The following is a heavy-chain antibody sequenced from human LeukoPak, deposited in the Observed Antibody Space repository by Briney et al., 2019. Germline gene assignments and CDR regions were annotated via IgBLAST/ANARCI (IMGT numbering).Heavy chain of an antibody. CDR1: GGSISSSNW. D-gene: IGHD2-2*01. CDR3: ARSGVIPAATLGV. J-gene: IGHJ4*02. V-gene: IGHV4-4*02. CDR2: IYHSGST. Sequence: SETLSLTCAVSGGSISSSNWWSWVRQPPGKGLEWIGEIYHSGSTNYNPSLKSRVTISVDTSKDQFSLKLSSVTAADTAVYYCARSGVIPAATLGVWGQGTLVTVSS.